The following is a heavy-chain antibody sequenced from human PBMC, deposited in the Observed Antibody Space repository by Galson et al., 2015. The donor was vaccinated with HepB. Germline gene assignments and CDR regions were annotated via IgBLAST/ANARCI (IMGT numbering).Heavy chain of an antibody. J-gene: IGHJ4*02. CDR1: GFTFSSYA. Sequence: SLRLSCAASGFTFSSYAMSWVRQAPGKGLEWVSAISGSGGSTYYADSVKGRFTISRDNSKNTLYLQMNSLRAEDTAVYYCAKTSILPPQWLYNYWGQGTLVTVSS. V-gene: IGHV3-23*01. D-gene: IGHD6-19*01. CDR2: ISGSGGST. CDR3: AKTSILPPQWLYNY.